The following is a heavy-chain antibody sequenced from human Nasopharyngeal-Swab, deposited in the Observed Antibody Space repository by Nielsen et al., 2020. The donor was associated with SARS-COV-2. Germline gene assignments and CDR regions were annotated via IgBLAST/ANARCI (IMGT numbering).Heavy chain of an antibody. CDR2: INYSGTT. CDR3: ARGARRGRGPFDY. J-gene: IGHJ4*02. V-gene: IGHV4-34*01. D-gene: IGHD3-16*01. Sequence: SETLSLTCAVYGGSFSGYYWSWFRQSPGKGLEWIGQINYSGTTNYNPSLKSRVAISVDTSKNQFSLKLNSVTAADTAVYYCARGARRGRGPFDYGGQGTQVTVSS. CDR1: GGSFSGYY.